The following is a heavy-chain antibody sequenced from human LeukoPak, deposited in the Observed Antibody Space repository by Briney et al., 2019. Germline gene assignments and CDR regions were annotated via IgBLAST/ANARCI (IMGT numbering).Heavy chain of an antibody. CDR1: GFTLSSYA. D-gene: IGHD3-10*01. CDR2: ITSNGGSA. Sequence: GGSLRLSCSASGFTLSSYAMYSVRQAPGKGLEYVSTITSNGGSAYYADSVKGRFTIYRNNSKNTLYLQMSSLRPEDTAPYYCVKGLYNSPPIWGQGTMVTVSS. V-gene: IGHV3-64D*06. CDR3: VKGLYNSPPI. J-gene: IGHJ3*01.